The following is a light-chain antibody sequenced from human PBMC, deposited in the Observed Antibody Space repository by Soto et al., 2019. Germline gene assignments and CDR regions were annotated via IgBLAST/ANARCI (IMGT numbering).Light chain of an antibody. CDR2: AAY. V-gene: IGKV1-39*01. CDR3: QQRYSTPYT. Sequence: DIQMTQSPSSLSASVGDSVTITCRASHSISSYLNWYQQKPGKALKLLIYAAYSFQSGVRSRFSGSGSGTDFTVTISSLQPEDFATYYCQQRYSTPYTFGQGPKLEIK. J-gene: IGKJ2*01. CDR1: HSISSY.